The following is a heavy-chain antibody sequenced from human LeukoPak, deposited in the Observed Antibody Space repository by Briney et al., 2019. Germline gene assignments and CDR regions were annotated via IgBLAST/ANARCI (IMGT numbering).Heavy chain of an antibody. CDR3: ARATSPIRFGQFNIDY. CDR2: TYYRSKWYN. CDR1: GDSVSSNSAA. D-gene: IGHD3-10*01. J-gene: IGHJ4*02. Sequence: SQTLSLTCAISGDSVSSNSAAWDWIRQSPSRGLEWLGRTYYRSKWYNDYAVSVKSRISINPDTPKNQFSLQLYSVTPEDTAVYYCARATSPIRFGQFNIDYWGQGTLVTVSS. V-gene: IGHV6-1*01.